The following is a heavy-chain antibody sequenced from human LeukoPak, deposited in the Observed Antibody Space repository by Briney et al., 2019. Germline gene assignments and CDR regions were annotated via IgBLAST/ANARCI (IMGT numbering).Heavy chain of an antibody. CDR3: AKAKYGSSWYDY. J-gene: IGHJ4*02. Sequence: GGSLRLSCAASGFTFSSYWMHWVRQAPGKGLVWVSRINSDGSSTSYADSVKGRFTISRDNAKNTLYLQMNSLRAEDTAVYYCAKAKYGSSWYDYWGQGTLVTVSS. CDR2: INSDGSST. V-gene: IGHV3-74*01. D-gene: IGHD6-13*01. CDR1: GFTFSSYW.